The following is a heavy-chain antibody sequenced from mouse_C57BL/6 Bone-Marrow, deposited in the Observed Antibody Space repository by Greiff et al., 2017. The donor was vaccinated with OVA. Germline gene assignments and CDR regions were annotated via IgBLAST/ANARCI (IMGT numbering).Heavy chain of an antibody. D-gene: IGHD2-1*01. V-gene: IGHV1-15*01. CDR3: TRDYGNYAGAMDY. CDR1: GYTFTDYE. Sequence: VQLKESGAELVRPGASVTLSCKASGYTFTDYEMHWVKQTPVHGLEWIGAIDPETGGTAYNQKSKGKAILTADKSSSTAYMELRSLTSEDSAVYYCTRDYGNYAGAMDYWGQGTSVTVSS. CDR2: IDPETGGT. J-gene: IGHJ4*01.